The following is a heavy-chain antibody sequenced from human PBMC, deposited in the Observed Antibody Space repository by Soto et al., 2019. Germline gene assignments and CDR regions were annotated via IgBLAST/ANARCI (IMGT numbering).Heavy chain of an antibody. J-gene: IGHJ6*02. D-gene: IGHD6-13*01. Sequence: SETLSLTCTVSGGSISSGDYYWSWIRQPPGKGLEWIGYIYYSGSTYYNPSLKSRVTISVDTSKNQFSLKLSSVTAADTAVYYCAREPIAAAYYYGMDVWGQGTTVTVSS. CDR1: GGSISSGDYY. V-gene: IGHV4-30-4*01. CDR2: IYYSGST. CDR3: AREPIAAAYYYGMDV.